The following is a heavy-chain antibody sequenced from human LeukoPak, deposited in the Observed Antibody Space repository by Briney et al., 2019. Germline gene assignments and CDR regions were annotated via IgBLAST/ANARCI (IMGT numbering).Heavy chain of an antibody. CDR2: ISGGGGTT. V-gene: IGHV3-23*01. J-gene: IGHJ4*02. CDR3: ARGHSSGWYCFDY. CDR1: GFTFSNYA. Sequence: GGSLRLSCAASGFTFSNYAMTWVRQAPGRGLEWVSTISGGGGTTHYADSVKGRFLISRDNSKNTLSLQMNSLRAEDTAVYYCARGHSSGWYCFDYWGQGTLVTVPS. D-gene: IGHD6-19*01.